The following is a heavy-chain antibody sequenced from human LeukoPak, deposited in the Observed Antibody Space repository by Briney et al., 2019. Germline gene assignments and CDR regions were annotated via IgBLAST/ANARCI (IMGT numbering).Heavy chain of an antibody. V-gene: IGHV3-11*04. CDR1: GFTVSSNS. CDR2: ISSSGSTV. J-gene: IGHJ4*02. Sequence: GGSLRLSCTVSGFTVSSNSMSWIRQAPGKGLEWVSYISSSGSTVYYADSVKGRFTISRDNAKNSLYLQMNSLRAEDTAVYYCARDSGERSGDYWGQGTLVTVSS. CDR3: ARDSGERSGDY. D-gene: IGHD3-10*01.